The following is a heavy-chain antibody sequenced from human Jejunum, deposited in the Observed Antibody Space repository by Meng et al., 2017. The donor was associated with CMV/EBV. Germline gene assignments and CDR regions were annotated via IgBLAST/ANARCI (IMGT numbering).Heavy chain of an antibody. CDR2: LYSGGTT. V-gene: IGHV3-53*01. CDR1: EFNVSSNF. CDR3: ARVGPWLFRAFDI. J-gene: IGHJ3*02. D-gene: IGHD5-12*01. Sequence: SEFNVSSNFMTWVRQAPGKGLEWVSTLYSGGTTKYADSVQGRFTISRDNSKNTLFLQMNRLRAEDTAVYFCARVGPWLFRAFDIWGQGTMVTVSS.